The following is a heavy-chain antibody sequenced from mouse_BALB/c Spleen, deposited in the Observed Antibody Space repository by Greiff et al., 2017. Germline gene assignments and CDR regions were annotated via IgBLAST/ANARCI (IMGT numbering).Heavy chain of an antibody. J-gene: IGHJ4*01. CDR2: IYPGNGDT. D-gene: IGHD2-12*01. V-gene: IGHV1-12*01. Sequence: QVQLQQPGAELVKPGASVKMSCKASGYTFTSYNMHWVKQTPGQGLEWIGAIYPGNGDTSYNQKFKGKATLTADKSSSTAYMQLSSLTSEDSAVYYCARLRRTGYYAMDYWGQGTSVTVSS. CDR1: GYTFTSYN. CDR3: ARLRRTGYYAMDY.